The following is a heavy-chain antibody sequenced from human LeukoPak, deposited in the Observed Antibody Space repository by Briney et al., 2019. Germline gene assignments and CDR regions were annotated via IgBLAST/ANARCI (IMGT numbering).Heavy chain of an antibody. V-gene: IGHV3-48*04. CDR2: ISSSSSTI. CDR3: ARDHLGVSSSLEFDY. J-gene: IGHJ4*02. D-gene: IGHD6-6*01. CDR1: GFTFSSYS. Sequence: GGSLRPSCAASGFTFSSYSMNWVRQAPGKGLEWVSYISSSSSTIYYADSVKGRFTISRDNAKNSLYLQMNSLRAEDTAVYYCARDHLGVSSSLEFDYWGQGTLVTVSS.